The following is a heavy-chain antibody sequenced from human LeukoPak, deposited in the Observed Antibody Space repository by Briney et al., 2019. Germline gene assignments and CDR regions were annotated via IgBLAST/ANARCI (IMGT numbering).Heavy chain of an antibody. V-gene: IGHV4-4*02. D-gene: IGHD2-2*01. Sequence: SETLSLTCAVSGGSISSSNWWSWVRQPPGKGLEWIGEIYHSGSTNYNPSLKSRVTISVDKSKNQFSLKLSSVTAADTAVYYCARARTPGYCSSTSCPLRGYYGMDVWGQGTTVTVSS. CDR2: IYHSGST. CDR1: GGSISSSNW. J-gene: IGHJ6*02. CDR3: ARARTPGYCSSTSCPLRGYYGMDV.